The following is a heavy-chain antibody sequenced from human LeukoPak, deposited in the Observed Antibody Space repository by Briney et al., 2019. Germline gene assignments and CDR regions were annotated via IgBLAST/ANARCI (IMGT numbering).Heavy chain of an antibody. CDR3: VRVGGTGWFDP. J-gene: IGHJ5*02. CDR2: INHSGST. V-gene: IGHV4-34*01. CDR1: GGSFSGYY. Sequence: SETLSLTCAVYGGSFSGYYWSWIRQPPGKGLEWIGEINHSGSTNYNPSLKSRVTISVDTSKNQFSLKLSSVTAADTAVYYCVRVGGTGWFDPWGQGTLVTVSS. D-gene: IGHD1-1*01.